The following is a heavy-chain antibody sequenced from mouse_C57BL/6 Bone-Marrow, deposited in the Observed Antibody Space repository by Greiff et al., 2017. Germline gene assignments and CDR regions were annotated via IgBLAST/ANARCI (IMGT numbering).Heavy chain of an antibody. J-gene: IGHJ4*01. CDR2: IYPGDGDT. CDR3: ARSPITTVVATPYYAMDY. V-gene: IGHV1-80*01. CDR1: GYAFSSYW. D-gene: IGHD1-1*01. Sequence: QVQLQQSGAELVKPGASVKISCKASGYAFSSYWMNWVKQRPGQGLEWIGQIYPGDGDTNYNGKFKGKATLTADKSSSTAYMQLSSLTSEDSAVYFCARSPITTVVATPYYAMDYWGQGTSVTVSS.